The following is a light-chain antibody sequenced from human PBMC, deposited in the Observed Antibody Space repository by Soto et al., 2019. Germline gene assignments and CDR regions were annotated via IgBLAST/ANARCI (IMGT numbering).Light chain of an antibody. Sequence: EIVLTQSPGTLSLSPGERATLSCRASQTVTNDYLAWYQQKPGQAPRLLIFGASSRATGIPDRCGGSGSGTDLTLSIGSLEPEDFAVYYCQQYGSSPLFTFGPGTKVDFK. J-gene: IGKJ3*01. V-gene: IGKV3-20*01. CDR1: QTVTNDY. CDR3: QQYGSSPLFT. CDR2: GAS.